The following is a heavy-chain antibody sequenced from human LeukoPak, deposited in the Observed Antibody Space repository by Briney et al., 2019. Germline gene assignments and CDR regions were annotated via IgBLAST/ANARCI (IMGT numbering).Heavy chain of an antibody. CDR1: GGTFSSYA. CDR2: IIPIFGTA. CDR3: ASPRDGYNPPFDY. V-gene: IGHV1-69*05. D-gene: IGHD5-24*01. Sequence: SVKVSCKASGGTFSSYAISWVRQAPGQGLEWMGRIIPIFGTANYAQKFQGRVTITTDESTSTAYMELSSLRSEDTAVYYCASPRDGYNPPFDYWGQGTLVTVSS. J-gene: IGHJ4*02.